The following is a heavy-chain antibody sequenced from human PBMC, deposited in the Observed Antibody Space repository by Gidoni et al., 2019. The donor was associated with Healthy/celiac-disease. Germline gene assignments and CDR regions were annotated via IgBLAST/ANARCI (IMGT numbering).Heavy chain of an antibody. CDR3: ARDFKFFDCGGDCYPYN. Sequence: QVQLVQSGAEVKKPGASVKVSCKASGYTFTSYYMHWVRQAPGQGLEWMGIINPSGGSTSYAQKFQGRVTMTRDTSTSTVYMELSSLRSEDTAVYYCARDFKFFDCGGDCYPYNWGQGTLVTVSS. D-gene: IGHD2-21*02. CDR1: GYTFTSYY. J-gene: IGHJ4*02. CDR2: INPSGGST. V-gene: IGHV1-46*01.